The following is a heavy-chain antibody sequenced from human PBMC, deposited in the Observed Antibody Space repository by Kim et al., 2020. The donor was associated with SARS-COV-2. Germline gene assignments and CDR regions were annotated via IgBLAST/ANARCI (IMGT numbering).Heavy chain of an antibody. CDR3: ARGSRGWLRVSPQEDY. D-gene: IGHD5-12*01. V-gene: IGHV3-48*03. Sequence: SVKGRFTIPRDNAKNSLYLQMNSLRAEDTAVYYCARGSRGWLRVSPQEDYWGQGTLVTVS. J-gene: IGHJ4*02.